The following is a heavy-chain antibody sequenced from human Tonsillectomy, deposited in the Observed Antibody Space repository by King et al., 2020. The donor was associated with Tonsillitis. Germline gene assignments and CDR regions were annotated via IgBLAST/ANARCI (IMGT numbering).Heavy chain of an antibody. CDR3: ARENRGRFGELHLPFDY. V-gene: IGHV1-69*06. J-gene: IGHJ4*02. CDR2: IIPLFDRA. D-gene: IGHD3-10*01. Sequence: QLVQSGAEVKKPGSSVKVSCKASGGTFNSYAISWVRQAPGQGLEWLGGIIPLFDRAHYAQKFQGRVTITADKSTSIAYMELSSLRSEDTAVYYCARENRGRFGELHLPFDYWGQGTLVTVSS. CDR1: GGTFNSYA.